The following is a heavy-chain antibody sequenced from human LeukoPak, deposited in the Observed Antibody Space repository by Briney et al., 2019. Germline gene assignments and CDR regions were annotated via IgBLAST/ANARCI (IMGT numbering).Heavy chain of an antibody. Sequence: PGGSLRLSCAASGFTFDDYAMHWVRQAPGKGLEWVSGISWNSGSIGYADSVKGRFTISRDNAKNSLYLQMNSLRAEDTALYYCAKGCDDYVWGSYYDYWGQGTLVTVSS. D-gene: IGHD3-16*01. CDR1: GFTFDDYA. CDR2: ISWNSGSI. V-gene: IGHV3-9*01. CDR3: AKGCDDYVWGSYYDY. J-gene: IGHJ4*02.